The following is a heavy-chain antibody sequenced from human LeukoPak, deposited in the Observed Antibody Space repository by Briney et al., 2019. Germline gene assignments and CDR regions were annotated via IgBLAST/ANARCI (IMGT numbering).Heavy chain of an antibody. D-gene: IGHD4-17*01. CDR3: AKASHTVYGDYPRGAFDI. CDR1: GFTFSSYA. Sequence: GGSLRLSCAASGFTFSSYAMSWVRQAPGKGLEWVSAISGSGGSTYYADSVKGRFTISRDNSKNTLYLQMNSLRAEDTAVYYCAKASHTVYGDYPRGAFDIWGQGTMVTVSS. CDR2: ISGSGGST. V-gene: IGHV3-23*01. J-gene: IGHJ3*02.